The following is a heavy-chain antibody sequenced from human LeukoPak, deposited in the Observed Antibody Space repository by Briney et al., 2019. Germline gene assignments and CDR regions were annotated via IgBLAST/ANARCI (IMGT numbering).Heavy chain of an antibody. J-gene: IGHJ4*02. CDR2: IYHSGST. D-gene: IGHD3-10*01. CDR3: ARGSYGSGRGLGI. V-gene: IGHV4-30-2*01. CDR1: GGSISSGGNS. Sequence: SQTLSLTCAVSGGSISSGGNSWSWIRQPPGKGLEWIGYIYHSGSTYYNPSLKSRVTISVDRSKNQFSLKLSSVTAADTAVYYCARGSYGSGRGLGIWGQGTLVTVSS.